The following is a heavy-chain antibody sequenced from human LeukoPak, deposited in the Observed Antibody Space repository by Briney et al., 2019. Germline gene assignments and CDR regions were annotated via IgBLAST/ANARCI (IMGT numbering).Heavy chain of an antibody. CDR3: AKDYGLDIVVVPAAPPFNY. D-gene: IGHD2-2*01. Sequence: GGSLRLSCAASGFTFSSYAMNWVRQAPGKGLEWVSAISGSDGSRYYADSVKGRFTISRDNSKNTLYLQMNSLRAEDTAVYYCAKDYGLDIVVVPAAPPFNYWGQGTLVTVSS. J-gene: IGHJ4*02. CDR1: GFTFSSYA. CDR2: ISGSDGSR. V-gene: IGHV3-23*01.